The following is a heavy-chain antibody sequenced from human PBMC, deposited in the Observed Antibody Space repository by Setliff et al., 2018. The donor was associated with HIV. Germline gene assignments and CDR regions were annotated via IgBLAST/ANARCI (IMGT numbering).Heavy chain of an antibody. D-gene: IGHD3-10*01. V-gene: IGHV5-51*01. Sequence: GESLKISCRGFGYSFGDYWIGWVRQKAGQGLEWMGIIFPADSDTRVSPSFQGQVTISADRSTYAAFLQWTSLKASDTGMYFCARQSVAVSGGFFDYWGQGSLVTVS. CDR2: IFPADSDT. J-gene: IGHJ4*02. CDR1: GYSFGDYW. CDR3: ARQSVAVSGGFFDY.